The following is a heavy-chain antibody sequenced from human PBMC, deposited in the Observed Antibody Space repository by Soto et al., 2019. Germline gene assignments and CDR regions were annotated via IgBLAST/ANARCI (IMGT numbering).Heavy chain of an antibody. Sequence: SETLSLTCNLSGGSFHNFYWLWIRQPPGKGLEWVGHVHYSGSTNYSPSLNSRATISLDASKSQLSLKLRSVTAADTAMYFCARGVDYYATRGYFSFVSWDQGIPVTVSS. D-gene: IGHD3-16*01. CDR2: VHYSGST. V-gene: IGHV4-59*01. CDR1: GGSFHNFY. CDR3: ARGVDYYATRGYFSFVS. J-gene: IGHJ4*02.